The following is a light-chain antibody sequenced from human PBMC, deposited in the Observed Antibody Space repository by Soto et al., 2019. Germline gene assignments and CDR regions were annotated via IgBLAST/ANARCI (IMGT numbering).Light chain of an antibody. CDR1: SSDAGSYNF. V-gene: IGLV2-23*01. CDR3: CSYASSSTYWV. J-gene: IGLJ3*02. Sequence: QSALTQPASVSGSPGQSITISCTGTSSDAGSYNFVSWYQQHPGKAPKVMIYEDSKRPSGVSNRFSGSKSGNTASLTISGLQAEDEADYYCCSYASSSTYWVFGGGTKLNVL. CDR2: EDS.